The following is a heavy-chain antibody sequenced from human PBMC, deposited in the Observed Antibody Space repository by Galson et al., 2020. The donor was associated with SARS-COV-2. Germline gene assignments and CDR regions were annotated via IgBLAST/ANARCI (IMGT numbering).Heavy chain of an antibody. Sequence: GGSLRLSCAASGFTFSNAWMSWVRQAPGKGLEWVGRIKSKTDGGTTDYAAPVKGRFTISRDDSKNTLYLQMNSLKTEDTAVYYCRWEGMTTVTTFDYWGQGTLVTVSS. J-gene: IGHJ4*02. CDR2: IKSKTDGGTT. CDR1: GFTFSNAW. CDR3: RWEGMTTVTTFDY. V-gene: IGHV3-15*01. D-gene: IGHD4-17*01.